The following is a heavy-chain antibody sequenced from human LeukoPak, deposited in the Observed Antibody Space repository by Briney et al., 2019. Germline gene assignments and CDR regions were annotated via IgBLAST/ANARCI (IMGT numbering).Heavy chain of an antibody. Sequence: SETLSLTCTVSAGSISNYYWSWIRQPPGKGLEWIGYIYYSGSTDYNPSLKSRVTMSVDTSKNQFSLKLSSVTAVDTAVYYCARANTHYYDSSGYRDWGQGTLVTVS. CDR2: IYYSGST. V-gene: IGHV4-59*01. CDR3: ARANTHYYDSSGYRD. D-gene: IGHD3-22*01. J-gene: IGHJ4*02. CDR1: AGSISNYY.